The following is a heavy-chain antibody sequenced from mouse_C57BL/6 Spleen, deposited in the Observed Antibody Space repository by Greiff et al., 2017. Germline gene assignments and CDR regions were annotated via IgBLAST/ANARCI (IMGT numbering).Heavy chain of an antibody. CDR1: GFSFTSYG. D-gene: IGHD2-2*01. CDR3: ASMVTTGYLDY. V-gene: IGHV2-3*01. J-gene: IGHJ2*02. Sequence: VQRVESGPGLVAPSQSLSITCTVSGFSFTSYGVSWVRQPPGKGLAWLGVIWADGSTNYHSAPITRLTISKANSTGQVFLRLNSLQTDDTATYYCASMVTTGYLDYWGQGTSLTVSS. CDR2: IWADGST.